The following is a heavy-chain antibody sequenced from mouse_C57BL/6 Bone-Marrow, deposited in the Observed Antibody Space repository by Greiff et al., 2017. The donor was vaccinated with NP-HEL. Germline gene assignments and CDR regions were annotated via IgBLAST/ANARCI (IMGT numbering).Heavy chain of an antibody. J-gene: IGHJ3*01. Sequence: VQLQQPGAELVKPGASVKLSCKASGYTFTSYWMHWVKQRPGQGLEWIGMIHPNSGSTNYNEKFKSKATLTVDKSSSTAYMQLSSLTSEDSAVYYCARLRYYYGSSSAWFAYWGQGTLVTVSA. D-gene: IGHD1-1*01. CDR2: IHPNSGST. CDR3: ARLRYYYGSSSAWFAY. V-gene: IGHV1-64*01. CDR1: GYTFTSYW.